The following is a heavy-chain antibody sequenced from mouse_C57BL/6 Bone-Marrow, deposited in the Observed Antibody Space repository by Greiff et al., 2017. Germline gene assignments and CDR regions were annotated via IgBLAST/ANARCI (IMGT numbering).Heavy chain of an antibody. J-gene: IGHJ1*03. CDR1: GFTFSDYY. Sequence: EVKLVESEGGLVQPGSSMKLSCTASGFTFSDYYMAWVRQVPEKGLEWVANINYDGSSTYYLDSLKSRFIISRDNAKNILYLQMSSLKSEDTATYYCARDDYDGDWYFDVWGTGTTVTVSS. CDR2: INYDGSST. D-gene: IGHD2-4*01. CDR3: ARDDYDGDWYFDV. V-gene: IGHV5-16*01.